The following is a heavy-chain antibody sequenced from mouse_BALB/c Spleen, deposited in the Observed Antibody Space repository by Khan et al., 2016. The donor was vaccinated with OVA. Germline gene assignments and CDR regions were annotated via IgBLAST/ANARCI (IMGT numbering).Heavy chain of an antibody. CDR3: ATPAYDGYYDY. J-gene: IGHJ2*01. CDR1: GYTFTDYA. Sequence: QVQLKQSGPELVRPGVSVKISCKGSGYTFTDYAMYWVKQSHAKSLEWIGLISTYSGNTNYNQKFKGKATMTVDKSSSTAYMGLARLTSEDSAIYYCATPAYDGYYDYWGQGTTLTVSS. CDR2: ISTYSGNT. V-gene: IGHV1S137*01. D-gene: IGHD2-3*01.